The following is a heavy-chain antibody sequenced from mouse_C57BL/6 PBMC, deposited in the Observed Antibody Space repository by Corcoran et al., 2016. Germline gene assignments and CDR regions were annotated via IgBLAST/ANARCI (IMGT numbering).Heavy chain of an antibody. Sequence: EVQLQQSGAELVRPGASVKLSCTASGFNIKDDYMHWVKQRPEQGLEWIGWIDPENGDTEYASKFQGKATITADTSSNTAYLQLSSLTSEDTAVYYCTTIRDYGSSSPFAYWGQGTLVTVSA. D-gene: IGHD1-1*01. V-gene: IGHV14-4*01. CDR3: TTIRDYGSSSPFAY. CDR1: GFNIKDDY. J-gene: IGHJ3*01. CDR2: IDPENGDT.